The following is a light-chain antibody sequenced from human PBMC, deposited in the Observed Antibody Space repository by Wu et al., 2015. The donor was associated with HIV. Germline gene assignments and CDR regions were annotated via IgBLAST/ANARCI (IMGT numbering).Light chain of an antibody. CDR3: QQYNIWPYT. V-gene: IGKV3-15*01. CDR2: ATS. Sequence: EIVMTQSPATLSVSPGERATLSCRASQSLSTNLAWYQQKFGQAPRLLIYATSTRATGIPARFSGSGSGTEFTLTINNMQSEDFAVYYCQQYNIWPYTFGQGQAGYQT. CDR1: QSLSTN. J-gene: IGKJ2*01.